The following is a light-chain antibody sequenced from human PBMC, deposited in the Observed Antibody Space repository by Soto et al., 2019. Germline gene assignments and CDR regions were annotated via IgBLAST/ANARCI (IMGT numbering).Light chain of an antibody. CDR3: QQSYSTLWT. J-gene: IGKJ1*01. CDR2: DAS. CDR1: QSISSW. V-gene: IGKV1-5*01. Sequence: DLQMTQFPSTLSASVGDRGTITCRASQSISSWLAWYQQKPGKAPKVLIFDASSLQSGVQSRFSGSGSGTDFTLTISSLQPEDFATYYCQQSYSTLWTFGQGTKVDIK.